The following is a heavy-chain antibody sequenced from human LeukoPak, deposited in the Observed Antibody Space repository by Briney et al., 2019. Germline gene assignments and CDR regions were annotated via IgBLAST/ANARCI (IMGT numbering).Heavy chain of an antibody. J-gene: IGHJ4*02. CDR1: GFTFSDYY. V-gene: IGHV3-11*04. D-gene: IGHD3-22*01. Sequence: GGSLRLSCAASGFTFSDYYMSWIRQAPGKGLEWVSYISSSGSTIYYADSVKGRFTISRDNAKNSLYLQMNSLRAEDTAVYYCACRYYDSSGYFDYWGQGTLVTVSS. CDR2: ISSSGSTI. CDR3: ACRYYDSSGYFDY.